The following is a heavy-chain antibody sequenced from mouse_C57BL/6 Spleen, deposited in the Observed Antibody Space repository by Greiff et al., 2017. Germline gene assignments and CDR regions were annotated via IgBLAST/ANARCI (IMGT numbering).Heavy chain of an antibody. Sequence: EVQLVESGGGLVKPGGSLKLSCAASGFTFSDYGMHWVRQAPEKGLEWVAYISSGSSTIYYADTVKGRFTISRDNAKNALFLQMTSLRSEDTAMYYGARLRLFYAMDYWGQGTSVTVSS. V-gene: IGHV5-17*01. CDR2: ISSGSSTI. CDR1: GFTFSDYG. CDR3: ARLRLFYAMDY. D-gene: IGHD3-2*02. J-gene: IGHJ4*01.